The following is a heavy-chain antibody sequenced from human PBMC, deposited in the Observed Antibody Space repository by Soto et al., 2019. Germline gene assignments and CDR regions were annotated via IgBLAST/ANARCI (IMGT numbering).Heavy chain of an antibody. CDR3: ARGGGNGDWYSAFDI. CDR1: GFTFSTYW. D-gene: IGHD4-17*01. V-gene: IGHV3-74*01. Sequence: EVQLVESGGGLVQPGGSLRLSCAATGFTFSTYWVHWVRQAPGKGLVWVSRINSDGSTTNYADSVKGRFTISRDNAKNTLYLQMNSLRAEDTAVYYCARGGGNGDWYSAFDIWGQGTMVTVSS. J-gene: IGHJ3*02. CDR2: INSDGSTT.